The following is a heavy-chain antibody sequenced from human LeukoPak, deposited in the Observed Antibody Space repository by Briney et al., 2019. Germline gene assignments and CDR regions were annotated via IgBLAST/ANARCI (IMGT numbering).Heavy chain of an antibody. V-gene: IGHV3-23*01. J-gene: IGHJ4*02. CDR2: ISDGGDGT. CDR3: VRVTYGGNSCYHFDY. CDR1: GFDLWRYA. D-gene: IGHD4-23*01. Sequence: GGSLGLSCAASGFDLWRYAMSWVRQAPGKGLEWVADISDGGDGTHYADSVQGRFAISRDNSKNKVFLQMGSLRAHDTAFYYCVRVTYGGNSCYHFDYWGQGALVTVSS.